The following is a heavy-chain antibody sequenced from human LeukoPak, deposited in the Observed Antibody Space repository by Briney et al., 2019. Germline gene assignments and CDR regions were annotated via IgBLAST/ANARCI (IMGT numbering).Heavy chain of an antibody. Sequence: ASVKVSCKTSGYTFTDYYMHWVRQAPGQGLEWMGWINPKSGATNYAQEFQGRVTMTRDTSISTAYLELTRLTSDDTAMYYCARVGTTDHWGQGTLVTVSS. CDR2: INPKSGAT. CDR3: ARVGTTDH. CDR1: GYTFTDYY. D-gene: IGHD4-17*01. J-gene: IGHJ1*01. V-gene: IGHV1-2*02.